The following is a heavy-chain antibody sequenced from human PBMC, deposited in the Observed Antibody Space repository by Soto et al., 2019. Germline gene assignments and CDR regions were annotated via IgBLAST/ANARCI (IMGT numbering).Heavy chain of an antibody. D-gene: IGHD3-10*01. Sequence: QVQLVQSGAEVKKPGASVKVSCKASGYTFTSYAIHWVRQAPGQRLEWMGWINAGNGNTKYSQKFQGRVTITRDTSASTAYMELSSLRYADTAVYYCAIAPGSGGMDVWGQGTTVTVSS. CDR2: INAGNGNT. J-gene: IGHJ6*02. V-gene: IGHV1-3*01. CDR3: AIAPGSGGMDV. CDR1: GYTFTSYA.